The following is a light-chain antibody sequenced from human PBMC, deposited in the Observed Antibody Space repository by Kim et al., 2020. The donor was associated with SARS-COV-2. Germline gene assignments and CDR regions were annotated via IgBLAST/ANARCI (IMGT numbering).Light chain of an antibody. CDR2: AAS. J-gene: IGKJ4*01. CDR3: QQYDSSLLT. CDR1: QSVSSSY. Sequence: EIVLTQSPGTLSLSPGERATLSCRASQSVSSSYLAWYQQKPGQAPRLLIYAASSRATGIPDRFSGSGYGTDFTLTISRLEPEDFALYYCQQYDSSLLTFGGGTKVDIK. V-gene: IGKV3-20*01.